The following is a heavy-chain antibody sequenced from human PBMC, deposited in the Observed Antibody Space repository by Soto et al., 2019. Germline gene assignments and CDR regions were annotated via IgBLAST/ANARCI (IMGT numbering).Heavy chain of an antibody. D-gene: IGHD3-22*01. J-gene: IGHJ4*02. V-gene: IGHV3-23*01. CDR3: AARSSGYPY. CDR2: IISSGGGT. CDR1: GFTLSSDA. Sequence: EVQLLESGGGLVQPGGSLRLSCAASGFTLSSDAMSWVRQAPGKGLEWGSLIISSGGGTYYADSVNGRFTISRDSSRNMLYLQMNSLRPEDTATYYCAARSSGYPYWGQGTLVTVSS.